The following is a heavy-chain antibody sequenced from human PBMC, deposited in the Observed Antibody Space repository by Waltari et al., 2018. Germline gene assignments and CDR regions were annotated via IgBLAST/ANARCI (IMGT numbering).Heavy chain of an antibody. J-gene: IGHJ6*02. CDR2: ISYDGRNK. V-gene: IGHV3-30*04. CDR1: GFTFSSYA. Sequence: QVQLVESGGGVVQPGRSLRLPCAASGFTFSSYAMPWVRQAPGRGLGCGAVISYDGRNKYYADSVTGRFTISRGNSKNTLYLQMNSLRAEDTAVYYCARDLDYYYGMDVWGQGTTVTVSS. CDR3: ARDLDYYYGMDV.